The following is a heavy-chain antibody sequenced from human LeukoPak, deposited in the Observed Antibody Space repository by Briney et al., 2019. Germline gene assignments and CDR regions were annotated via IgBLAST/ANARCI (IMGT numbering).Heavy chain of an antibody. CDR3: ARDLLFGELGY. Sequence: SETLTLTCTVSGCTVGSGSNYWSWIPPPPGKGLEWIRYIYYSGSTNYNPSIKSRVTISVDTSKNQFSLKLSSVTAADTAVYYCARDLLFGELGYWGQGTLVTVSS. J-gene: IGHJ4*02. D-gene: IGHD3-16*01. CDR2: IYYSGST. V-gene: IGHV4-61*01. CDR1: GCTVGSGSNY.